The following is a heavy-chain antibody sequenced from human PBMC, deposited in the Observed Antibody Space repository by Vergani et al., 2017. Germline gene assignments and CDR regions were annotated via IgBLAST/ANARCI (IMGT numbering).Heavy chain of an antibody. CDR3: ARGGRASGFPKKLYNWFDP. CDR1: GYTFTSYG. D-gene: IGHD3-22*01. Sequence: VQLVQSGAAVKKPGASVKVSCTASGYTFTSYGISWVRQAPGQGLEWMGWISAYNGNTNYAQKLQGRVTMTTDTSTSTAYMELRSLRSDDTAVDYCARGGRASGFPKKLYNWFDPWGQGTLVTVSS. J-gene: IGHJ5*02. V-gene: IGHV1-18*01. CDR2: ISAYNGNT.